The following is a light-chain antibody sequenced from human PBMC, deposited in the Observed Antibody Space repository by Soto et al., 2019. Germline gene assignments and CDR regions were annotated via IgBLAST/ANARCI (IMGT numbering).Light chain of an antibody. V-gene: IGKV3-15*01. CDR3: QMYNYWVAT. CDR1: QSVDNN. Sequence: TQYTDHLSVSPRERVTLSSRASQSVDNNLAWYHQKPGQAPRLLIHAASARASGIPDRFSGSGSGTDFTLTINSLQSEDFAVYYCQMYNYWVATVGGGTKVDIK. CDR2: AAS. J-gene: IGKJ4*01.